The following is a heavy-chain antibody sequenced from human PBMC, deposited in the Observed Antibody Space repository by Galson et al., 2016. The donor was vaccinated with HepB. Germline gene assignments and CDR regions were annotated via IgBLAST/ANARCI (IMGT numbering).Heavy chain of an antibody. D-gene: IGHD1-14*01. J-gene: IGHJ6*02. V-gene: IGHV3-11*01. CDR3: ARDITPYNYGVDV. Sequence: SLRLSCEGSGFTFDNPAIHWVRQAPGKGLEWVSYISSGGSAIYYAGSVEGRFTISRDNANNLLYLQMNSLRADDTAVYYCARDITPYNYGVDVWGQGTTVTVSS. CDR2: ISSGGSAI. CDR1: GFTFDNPA.